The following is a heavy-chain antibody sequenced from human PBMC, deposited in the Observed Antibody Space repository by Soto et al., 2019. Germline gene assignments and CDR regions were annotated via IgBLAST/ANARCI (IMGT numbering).Heavy chain of an antibody. Sequence: GASLTISCKGSGYSFTSYCIGWVRQMPGKGLEWMGIIYPGDSDTRYSPSFQGQVTISADKSISTAYLQWSSLKASDTAIYYCATGIPAHPRYHAFDIWPQGAKVTV. CDR1: GYSFTSYC. J-gene: IGHJ3*02. CDR2: IYPGDSDT. V-gene: IGHV5-51*01. D-gene: IGHD6-6*01. CDR3: ATGIPAHPRYHAFDI.